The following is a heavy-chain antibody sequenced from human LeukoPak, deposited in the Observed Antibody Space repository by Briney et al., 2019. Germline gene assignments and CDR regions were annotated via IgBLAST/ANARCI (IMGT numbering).Heavy chain of an antibody. V-gene: IGHV3-23*01. Sequence: GGSLRLSCAASGFTFSSYAMSWVRQAPGKGLEWVSAISGSGGSTYYADSVKGRFTISRDNSKNTLYLQMNSLRAADTAVYYCARIPTVTFFDYWGQGTLVTVSS. CDR1: GFTFSSYA. J-gene: IGHJ4*02. CDR2: ISGSGGST. D-gene: IGHD4-17*01. CDR3: ARIPTVTFFDY.